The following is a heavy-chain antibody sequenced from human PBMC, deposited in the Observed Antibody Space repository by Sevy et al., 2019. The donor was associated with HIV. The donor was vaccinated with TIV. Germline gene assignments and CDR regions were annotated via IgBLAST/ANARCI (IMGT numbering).Heavy chain of an antibody. V-gene: IGHV3-23*01. CDR2: LSFGCGEI. D-gene: IGHD2-8*01. Sequence: GGSLRLSCAASGFTFNKYSMSWVRQPPGKGLEWVAILSFGCGEINYADSVKGRFTISRDNSKNSFYLQMNNLRAEDPALYYCAREGCTKPHDYWGQGTLVTVSS. CDR3: AREGCTKPHDY. J-gene: IGHJ4*02. CDR1: GFTFNKYS.